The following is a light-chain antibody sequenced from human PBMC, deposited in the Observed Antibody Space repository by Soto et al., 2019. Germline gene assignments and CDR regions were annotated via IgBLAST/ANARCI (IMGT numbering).Light chain of an antibody. V-gene: IGLV2-8*01. CDR1: SSDVAIYNR. CDR3: SSHGGSNNFYV. J-gene: IGLJ1*01. CDR2: EVS. Sequence: QSALTQPRSVSGSPGQSVTISCTGLSSDVAIYNRVSWYQQPPGTAPRLIIHEVSKRPSGVPDRFSASKSGNTASLTVSGLQAEDEADYYCSSHGGSNNFYVFGTGTKLTVL.